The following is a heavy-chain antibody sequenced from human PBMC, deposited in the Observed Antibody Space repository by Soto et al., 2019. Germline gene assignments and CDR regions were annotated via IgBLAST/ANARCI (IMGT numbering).Heavy chain of an antibody. J-gene: IGHJ5*02. D-gene: IGHD2-2*01. Sequence: SVKVSCKASGGTFSSYAISWVRQAPGQGLEWMGGIIPIFGTANYAQKFQGRVTITADKSTSTAYMELSSLRSEDTAVYYCARSCTSWHRFDPWGQGTLVTVSS. V-gene: IGHV1-69*06. CDR2: IIPIFGTA. CDR3: ARSCTSWHRFDP. CDR1: GGTFSSYA.